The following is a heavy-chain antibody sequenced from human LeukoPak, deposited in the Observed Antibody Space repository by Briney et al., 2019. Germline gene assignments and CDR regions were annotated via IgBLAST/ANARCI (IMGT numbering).Heavy chain of an antibody. CDR2: ISGRGDSP. Sequence: HPGGSLRLSCAASGFSFNTYAMSWVRQAPGKGLEWVSTISGRGDSPYYADSVKGRFTISRDNSKNTLYLQMNSLRAEDTAVYYCAKDLQRYFAPRYYDYVWGSYPSGSFDYWGQGTLVTVSS. J-gene: IGHJ4*02. CDR1: GFSFNTYA. V-gene: IGHV3-23*01. D-gene: IGHD3-16*02. CDR3: AKDLQRYFAPRYYDYVWGSYPSGSFDY.